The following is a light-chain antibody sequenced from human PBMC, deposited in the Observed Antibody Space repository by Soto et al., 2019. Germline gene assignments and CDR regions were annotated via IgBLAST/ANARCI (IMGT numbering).Light chain of an antibody. CDR1: QNINNY. J-gene: IGKJ1*01. Sequence: EIQMTQSPSSLSASVGDRVTITCRASQNINNYLYWYQQQPGKGPKLLIYAASNLQRGVPSRFRGSGSGTDFTLTISSLQLEDFATYYCQQSYTFPETFGQGTKVEIK. CDR3: QQSYTFPET. V-gene: IGKV1-39*01. CDR2: AAS.